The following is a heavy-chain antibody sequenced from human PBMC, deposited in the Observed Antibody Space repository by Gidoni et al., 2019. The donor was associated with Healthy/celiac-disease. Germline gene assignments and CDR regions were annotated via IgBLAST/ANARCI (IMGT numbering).Heavy chain of an antibody. V-gene: IGHV6-1*01. CDR2: TYYRSSGYN. CDR1: GDSVSSNSAA. J-gene: IGHJ6*02. D-gene: IGHD6-19*01. CDR3: AREPTYSSGWSPAGGVGDYYYFGMDV. Sequence: QVQLQQSGPGLVKPPQTLPLTCAISGDSVSSNSAAWNWIRQSPSRGLEWLGRTYYRSSGYNDYAVSVRGRITINPDTSRNHFSLLLDSVTPEDSALYYCAREPTYSSGWSPAGGVGDYYYFGMDVWGQGTTVTVSS.